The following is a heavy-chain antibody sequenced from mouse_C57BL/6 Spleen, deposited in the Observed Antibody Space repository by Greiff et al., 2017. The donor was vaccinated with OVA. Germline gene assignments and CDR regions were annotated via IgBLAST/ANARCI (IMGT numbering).Heavy chain of an antibody. J-gene: IGHJ3*01. CDR1: GYSITSGYY. D-gene: IGHD4-1*01. Sequence: EVQLQQSGPGLVKPSQSLSLTCSVTGYSITSGYYWNWIRQFPGNKLEWMGYISYDGSNNYNPSLKNRISITRDTSKNQFFLKLNSVTTEDTATYYCARDAGTWGFAYWGQGTLVTVSA. CDR2: ISYDGSN. V-gene: IGHV3-6*01. CDR3: ARDAGTWGFAY.